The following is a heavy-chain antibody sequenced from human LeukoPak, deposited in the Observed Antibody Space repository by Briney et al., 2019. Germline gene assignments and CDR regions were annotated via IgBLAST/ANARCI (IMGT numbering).Heavy chain of an antibody. J-gene: IGHJ4*02. CDR3: SPPRGDSSGYYYVY. Sequence: PRGSLRLSCAASGFTFSSYAMHWVRQAPGKGLEWVAVISYDGSNKYYADSVKGRFTISRDNSKSTLYLQMNSLRAEDTATYYCSPPRGDSSGYYYVYWGQGTLVTVSS. CDR2: ISYDGSNK. CDR1: GFTFSSYA. V-gene: IGHV3-30*04. D-gene: IGHD3-22*01.